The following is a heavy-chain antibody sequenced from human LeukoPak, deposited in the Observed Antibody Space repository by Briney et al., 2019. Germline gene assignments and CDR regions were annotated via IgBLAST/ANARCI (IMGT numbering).Heavy chain of an antibody. V-gene: IGHV1-69*04. J-gene: IGHJ4*02. CDR3: ARGPHVDY. CDR2: IIPILGIA. CDR1: GGTFSSYA. Sequence: SVKVSCKASGGTFSSYAISWVRQAPGQGLEWMGRIIPILGIANYAQKFQGRVTITADKSTSTAYMELRSLRSDDTAVYYCARGPHVDYWGQGTLVTVSS.